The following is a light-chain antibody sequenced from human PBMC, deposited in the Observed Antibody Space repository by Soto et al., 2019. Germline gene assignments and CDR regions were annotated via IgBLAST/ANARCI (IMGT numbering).Light chain of an antibody. Sequence: QPPLTQPASVSGSPGPSITISCTGTSSDVGAYNCVSWYQQYPGKAPKLMHYGVTNRPSESSNRTSDSDTGRTGSLILSGLQAADEADYYCFSHRGGDSHVFGTGTKVTVL. J-gene: IGLJ1*01. CDR1: SSDVGAYNC. CDR2: GVT. V-gene: IGLV2-14*01. CDR3: FSHRGGDSHV.